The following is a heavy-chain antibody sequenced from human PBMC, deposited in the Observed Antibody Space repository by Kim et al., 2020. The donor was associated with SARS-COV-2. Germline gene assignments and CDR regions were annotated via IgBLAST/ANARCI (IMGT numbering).Heavy chain of an antibody. CDR2: K. J-gene: IGHJ4*02. D-gene: IGHD2-8*01. Sequence: KYYGDSGKGRCTMSRDNSRNTGYLQMDSLRHEDTAVYYCVKREYAGVDRWGQGTLVTVSS. V-gene: IGHV3-30*02. CDR3: VKREYAGVDR.